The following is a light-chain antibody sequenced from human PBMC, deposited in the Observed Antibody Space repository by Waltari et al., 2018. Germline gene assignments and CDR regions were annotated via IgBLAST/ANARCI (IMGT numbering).Light chain of an antibody. CDR2: DVN. Sequence: QSALTQPASVSGSPGQSITISCTGTSSDLGGYNYVSWYQQYPGEAPKVVIYDVNSRPSGVSNRFSGSKSGNTASLTISGLQAEDEADYYCNSHSSSDTPSVFGGGTKLTVL. CDR3: NSHSSSDTPSV. CDR1: SSDLGGYNY. V-gene: IGLV2-14*01. J-gene: IGLJ3*02.